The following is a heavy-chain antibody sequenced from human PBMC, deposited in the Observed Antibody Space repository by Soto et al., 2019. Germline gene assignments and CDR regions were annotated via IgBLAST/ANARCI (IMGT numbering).Heavy chain of an antibody. J-gene: IGHJ4*02. V-gene: IGHV4-4*02. CDR3: ARGGDWQFDY. D-gene: IGHD2-21*02. Sequence: QVQLQESGPGLVKPSGTLSLTCAVSGDSISSDKWWSWVRQPPGKGLEWIGEIHHSGRTNYNPSLKGRVTILVEKSKNQVSLELSSMTAADTAVYYCARGGDWQFDYWGQGILVTVSS. CDR1: GDSISSDKW. CDR2: IHHSGRT.